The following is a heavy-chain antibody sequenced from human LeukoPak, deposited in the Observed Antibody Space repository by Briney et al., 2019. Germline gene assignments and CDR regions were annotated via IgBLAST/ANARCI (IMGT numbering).Heavy chain of an antibody. D-gene: IGHD3-3*01. J-gene: IGHJ4*02. Sequence: PSETLSLTCAVYGGSFSGYYWTWIRQTPGKGLEWIGEINHSGSTNYNPSLKSRVTISVDTSKNQFSLKLSSVTAADTAVYYCASLDDFWSGYLIRRYYFDYWGQGTLVTVSS. CDR3: ASLDDFWSGYLIRRYYFDY. CDR2: INHSGST. V-gene: IGHV4-34*01. CDR1: GGSFSGYY.